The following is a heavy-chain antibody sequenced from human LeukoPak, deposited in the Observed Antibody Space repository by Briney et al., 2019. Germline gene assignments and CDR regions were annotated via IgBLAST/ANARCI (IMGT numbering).Heavy chain of an antibody. J-gene: IGHJ6*03. CDR3: ARREQQLVPYYYYYYMDV. V-gene: IGHV4-39*01. CDR2: IYYSGST. CDR1: GGSISSSSYY. Sequence: SETLSLTCTVSGGSISSSSYYWVWIRQPPGKGLEWIGSIYYSGSTYYNPSLKSRVTISVDTSKNQFSLKLSSVTAADTAVYYCARREQQLVPYYYYYYMDVWGKGTTVTVSS. D-gene: IGHD6-13*01.